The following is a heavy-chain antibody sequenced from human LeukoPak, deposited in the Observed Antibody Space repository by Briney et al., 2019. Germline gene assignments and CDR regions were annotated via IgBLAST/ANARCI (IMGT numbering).Heavy chain of an antibody. CDR1: GASISSYY. V-gene: IGHV4-59*08. J-gene: IGHJ5*02. Sequence: SETLSLTCAVSGASISSYYWSWIRQPPGKGLEWIGFLSYSGNTHYNPSLRSRVTISVDTSKNRFFLQLNSVTAADTAVYYCARGTPITMRRGVMGWFDPWGQGILVTVSS. CDR2: LSYSGNT. D-gene: IGHD3-10*01. CDR3: ARGTPITMRRGVMGWFDP.